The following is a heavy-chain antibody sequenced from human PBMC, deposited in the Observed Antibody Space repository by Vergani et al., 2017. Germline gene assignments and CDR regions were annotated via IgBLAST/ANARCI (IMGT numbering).Heavy chain of an antibody. D-gene: IGHD4-17*01. Sequence: EVPLVQSGAEVKKPGATVKISCKVSGYTFTDYYMHWVQQAPGKGLEWMGLLDPEDGETIYAEKFQGRVTIAADTSTDTAHLELSSLRAEDTAVYYCATPQTVTTGGMEVWGQGTTVIVSS. V-gene: IGHV1-69-2*01. CDR3: ATPQTVTTGGMEV. CDR1: GYTFTDYY. J-gene: IGHJ6*02. CDR2: LDPEDGET.